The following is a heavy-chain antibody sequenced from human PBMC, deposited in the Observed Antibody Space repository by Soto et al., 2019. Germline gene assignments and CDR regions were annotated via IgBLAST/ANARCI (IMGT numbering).Heavy chain of an antibody. CDR2: ISYDGSNK. Sequence: LRLSCAASGFTFSSYAMHWVCQAPGKGLEWVAVISYDGSNKYYADSVKGRFTISRDNSKNTLYLQMNSLRAKDTAIYYCARGPSSLTRFDYWGQGTLVTVSS. CDR1: GFTFSSYA. D-gene: IGHD2-2*01. CDR3: ARGPSSLTRFDY. V-gene: IGHV3-30-3*01. J-gene: IGHJ4*02.